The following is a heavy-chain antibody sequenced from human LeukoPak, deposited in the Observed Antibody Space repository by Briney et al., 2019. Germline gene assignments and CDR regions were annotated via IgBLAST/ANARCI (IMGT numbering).Heavy chain of an antibody. CDR3: ARDWIDRSLDY. J-gene: IGHJ4*02. D-gene: IGHD2-2*03. CDR1: GFTFSDYG. CDR2: LSPHANYE. V-gene: IGHV3-33*01. Sequence: GGSLRLSCAASGFTFSDYGIHWVRQAPGKGLEWVAVLSPHANYEYYADSVQGRFTISRDDSKNTVYLQMNSLRDEDTAVYYCARDWIDRSLDYWGQGTLVTVSS.